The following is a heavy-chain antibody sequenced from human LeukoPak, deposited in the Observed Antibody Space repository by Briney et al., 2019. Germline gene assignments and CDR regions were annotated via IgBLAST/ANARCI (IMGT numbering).Heavy chain of an antibody. D-gene: IGHD3-22*01. CDR2: IYSGGST. CDR1: GFTVSSNY. CDR3: ARAGTYDSSGYEESFDAFDI. J-gene: IGHJ3*02. V-gene: IGHV3-53*01. Sequence: GGSLRLSCAASGFTVSSNYMSWVRQAPGKGLEWVSVIYSGGSTYYADSVKGRFTISRDNSKNTLYLQMNSLRAEDTAVYYCARAGTYDSSGYEESFDAFDIWGQGTMVTVSS.